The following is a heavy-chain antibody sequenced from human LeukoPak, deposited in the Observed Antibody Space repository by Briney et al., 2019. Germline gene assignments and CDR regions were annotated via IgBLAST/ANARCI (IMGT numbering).Heavy chain of an antibody. J-gene: IGHJ5*02. D-gene: IGHD3-16*01. CDR2: FDPEDGER. CDR3: ATENFGLGSPFDR. V-gene: IGHV1-24*01. Sequence: ASVTVSCRVAGYTLNEVSMHWVRQAPGKGLEWMGGFDPEDGERIYAQKFQGRVTMTEDTSTDTTYMELSSLTSEDTAMYYCATENFGLGSPFDRWGQGTLVTVSS. CDR1: GYTLNEVS.